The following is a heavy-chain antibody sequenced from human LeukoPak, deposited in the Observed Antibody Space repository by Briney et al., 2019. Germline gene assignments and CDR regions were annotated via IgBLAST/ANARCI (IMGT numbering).Heavy chain of an antibody. CDR3: ARDLLRGPNGGY. Sequence: GGSLRLSCVASEFTFSSYGMHWVRQAPGKGLEWVSAISGSGGSTYYADSVKGRFTISRDNSRNTLYLQMNSLRAEDTAVYYCARDLLRGPNGGYWGQGTLVTVSS. CDR2: ISGSGGST. D-gene: IGHD2-8*01. CDR1: EFTFSSYG. J-gene: IGHJ4*02. V-gene: IGHV3-23*01.